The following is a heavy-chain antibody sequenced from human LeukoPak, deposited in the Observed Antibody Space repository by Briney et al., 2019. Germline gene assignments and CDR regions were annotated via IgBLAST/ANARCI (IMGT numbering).Heavy chain of an antibody. CDR2: ISYDGSNK. J-gene: IGHJ4*02. Sequence: PGGSLRLPCAASGFTFSSYAMHWVRQAPGKGLEWVAVISYDGSNKYYADSVKGRFTISRDNSKNTLYLQMNSLRAEDTAVYYCARAVTTSYFDYWGQGTLVTVSS. CDR1: GFTFSSYA. CDR3: ARAVTTSYFDY. V-gene: IGHV3-30*04. D-gene: IGHD4-11*01.